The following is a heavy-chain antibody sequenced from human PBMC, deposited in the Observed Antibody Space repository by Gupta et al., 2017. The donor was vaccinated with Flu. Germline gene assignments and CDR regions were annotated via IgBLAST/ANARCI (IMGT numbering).Heavy chain of an antibody. J-gene: IGHJ2*01. CDR2: IVPRSASP. V-gene: IGHV1-69*02. D-gene: IGHD3-10*01. CDR1: RGSVSPSL. CDR3: ASPQDYPGAGSYGAPFDL. Sequence: QVQMVQSGAEVEQSGVSVRISCWSSRGSVSPSLVNWLRLVPGHGLELMGRIVPRSASPDYAERFRDRLTITADTSTNTAYMRLSRLTSDDTATYYCASPQDYPGAGSYGAPFDLWGRGTLIAVSS.